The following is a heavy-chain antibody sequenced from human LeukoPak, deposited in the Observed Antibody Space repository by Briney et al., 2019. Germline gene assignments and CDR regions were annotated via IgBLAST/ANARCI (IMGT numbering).Heavy chain of an antibody. J-gene: IGHJ4*02. CDR3: ARDPDVAGRDY. D-gene: IGHD6-19*01. Sequence: SETLSLTCTVSGGSISRSDYYWGCIRQPPGKGLEWIGSIFYSGSTYYNASLKSRVTISVDTSKNQFSLKMTSVTAADTAVYYCARDPDVAGRDYWGQGTLVTVSS. CDR1: GGSISRSDYY. V-gene: IGHV4-39*07. CDR2: IFYSGST.